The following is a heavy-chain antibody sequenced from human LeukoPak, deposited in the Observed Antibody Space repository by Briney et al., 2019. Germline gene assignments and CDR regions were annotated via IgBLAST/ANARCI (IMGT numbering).Heavy chain of an antibody. J-gene: IGHJ5*02. Sequence: ASVKVSCKASGYTFTGYYMHWVRQAPGQGLEWMGWINPNSGGTNYAQKFQGGVTMTRDTSISTAYMELSRLRSDDTAVYYCARGGPDSYGFEKRTKNWFDPWGQGTLVTVSS. CDR1: GYTFTGYY. CDR3: ARGGPDSYGFEKRTKNWFDP. CDR2: INPNSGGT. V-gene: IGHV1-2*02. D-gene: IGHD5-18*01.